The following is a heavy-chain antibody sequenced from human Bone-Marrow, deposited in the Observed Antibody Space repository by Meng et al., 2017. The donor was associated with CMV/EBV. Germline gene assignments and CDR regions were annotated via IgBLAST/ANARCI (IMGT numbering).Heavy chain of an antibody. J-gene: IGHJ6*02. CDR2: INHSGST. Sequence: SETLSLTCAVYSGTFSDYYWTWIRQPPGKGLEWIGEINHSGSTNYNPSLKSRVTISVDTSKNQFSLKLSSVTAADTAVYYFARGRENLPDCSSTSCYRVGYYGMDVWGQGTTVTVSS. CDR3: ARGRENLPDCSSTSCYRVGYYGMDV. D-gene: IGHD2-2*02. V-gene: IGHV4-34*01. CDR1: SGTFSDYY.